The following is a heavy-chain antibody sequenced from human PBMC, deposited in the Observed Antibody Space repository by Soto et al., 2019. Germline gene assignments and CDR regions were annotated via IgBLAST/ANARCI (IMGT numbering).Heavy chain of an antibody. Sequence: QVQLQESGPGLVKPSETLSLTCTVSADSISDYYWSWIRQPPGKGLEWIGYIYYSGSTNYNPSLKSRVTXXVXMXXNQFSLRLTSVTAADTAVYYCASRRSGSYYGYIDNWGQGTLVTVSS. CDR2: IYYSGST. V-gene: IGHV4-59*01. D-gene: IGHD1-26*01. J-gene: IGHJ4*02. CDR3: ASRRSGSYYGYIDN. CDR1: ADSISDYY.